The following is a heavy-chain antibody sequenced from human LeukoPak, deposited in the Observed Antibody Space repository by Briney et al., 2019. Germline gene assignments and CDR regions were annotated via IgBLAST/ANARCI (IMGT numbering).Heavy chain of an antibody. D-gene: IGHD3-3*01. J-gene: IGHJ6*02. CDR1: GFTFSDYY. Sequence: GGSLRLSCAASGFTFSDYYMSWVRQAPGKGLEWVSYISSSGSTIYYADSVKGRFTISRDNAKNSLYLQMNSLRAEDTAVYYCARNTYYDFWSGPTNGMDVWGQGTTVTVSS. CDR3: ARNTYYDFWSGPTNGMDV. CDR2: ISSSGSTI. V-gene: IGHV3-11*01.